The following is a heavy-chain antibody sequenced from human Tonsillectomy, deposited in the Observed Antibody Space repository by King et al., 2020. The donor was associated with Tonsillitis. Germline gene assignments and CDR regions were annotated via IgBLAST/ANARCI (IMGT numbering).Heavy chain of an antibody. CDR2: IYYSGST. D-gene: IGHD2-8*01. CDR3: ANRNLGYCTKGVCPRAFDI. CDR1: GGSISSGDYY. J-gene: IGHJ3*02. V-gene: IGHV4-30-4*01. Sequence: QLQESGPGLVKPSQTLSLTCTVSGGSISSGDYYWSWIRQPPGKGLEWIGYIYYSGSTYYNPSLKSRVTISVDTSKNQFSLKLSSVTAADTAVYYCANRNLGYCTKGVCPRAFDIWGQGTMVTVSS.